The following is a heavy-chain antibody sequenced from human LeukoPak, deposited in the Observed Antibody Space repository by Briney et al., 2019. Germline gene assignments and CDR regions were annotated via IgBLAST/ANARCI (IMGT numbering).Heavy chain of an antibody. CDR1: GFTFSRYE. CDR3: ARDYASDY. D-gene: IGHD3-10*01. J-gene: IGHJ4*02. Sequence: GGSLRLSCAASGFTFSRYEMNWVRQAPGKGLEWVSYISRSGDTIYFTDSVKGRFTISRDNAKNSLYLQMSSLRAEDTAVYYCARDYASDYWGQGTLVTVSS. CDR2: ISRSGDTI. V-gene: IGHV3-48*03.